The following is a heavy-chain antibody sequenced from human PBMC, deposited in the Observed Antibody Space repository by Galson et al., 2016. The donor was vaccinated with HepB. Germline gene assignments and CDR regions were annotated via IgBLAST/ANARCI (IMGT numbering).Heavy chain of an antibody. CDR2: IWYDGSNK. Sequence: SLRLSCAASGFTFSSYGMHWVRQAPGKGLEWVAVIWYDGSNKYYADSVKGRFTISRDNSKNTLYVQMNGLRAEDTAVYYCARDDFGDSIDYWGQGTLVTVSS. CDR1: GFTFSSYG. D-gene: IGHD4-17*01. J-gene: IGHJ4*02. CDR3: ARDDFGDSIDY. V-gene: IGHV3-33*01.